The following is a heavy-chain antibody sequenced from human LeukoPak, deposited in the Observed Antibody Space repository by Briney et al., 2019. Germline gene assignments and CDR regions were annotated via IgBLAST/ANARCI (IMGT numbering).Heavy chain of an antibody. CDR1: GGSFSTYY. D-gene: IGHD2-15*01. Sequence: SETLSLTCAVYGGSFSTYYWSWIRQPPGEGLEWIGEVNHSGSTYSNPSLRSRVTISVDTSKNQFSLKLSSVTAADTAVYYCASFYCSGGSCYQYYYYYYMNVWGKGTTVTISS. J-gene: IGHJ6*03. CDR3: ASFYCSGGSCYQYYYYYYMNV. CDR2: VNHSGST. V-gene: IGHV4-34*01.